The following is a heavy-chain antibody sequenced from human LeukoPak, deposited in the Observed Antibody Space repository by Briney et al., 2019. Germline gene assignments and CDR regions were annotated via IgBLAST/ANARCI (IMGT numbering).Heavy chain of an antibody. D-gene: IGHD3-22*01. J-gene: IGHJ5*02. V-gene: IGHV4-30-4*01. Sequence: SSETLSLTCTVSGGSISSGDYYWSWIRQPPGKGLEWIGYIYYSGSTYYNPSLKSRVTISVDTSKNQFSLKLSSVTAADTAVYYCARAAFGMEGYYYDSRKNDWFDPWGQGTLVTVSS. CDR2: IYYSGST. CDR1: GGSISSGDYY. CDR3: ARAAFGMEGYYYDSRKNDWFDP.